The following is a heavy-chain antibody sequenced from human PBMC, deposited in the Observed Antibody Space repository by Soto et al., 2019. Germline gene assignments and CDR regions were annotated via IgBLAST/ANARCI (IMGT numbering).Heavy chain of an antibody. CDR2: IKSKKDGETS. Sequence: EVQLVESGGGLVKPGGSLRLSCAASGFTFNAAWLNWVRQSPGKGLEWVRRIKSKKDGETSDYAAPVKGRFTVSRDDSKNTLYLQMSSLKTEDTAVYYCTTDGAQYDSDGDYYEGRNWGQGTLVTVSS. CDR1: GFTFNAAW. D-gene: IGHD3-22*01. CDR3: TTDGAQYDSDGDYYEGRN. J-gene: IGHJ4*02. V-gene: IGHV3-15*07.